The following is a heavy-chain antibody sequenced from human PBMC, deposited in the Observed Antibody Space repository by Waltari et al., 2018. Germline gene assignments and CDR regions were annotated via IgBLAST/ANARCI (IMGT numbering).Heavy chain of an antibody. V-gene: IGHV4-34*02. Sequence: QVQLQQWGAGLLKPSETLSLTXAVYGGSFSGYYWSWIRQPPGKGLEWIGEINDSGSTNYNPSLKSRVTISVDTSKNQFSLKLSSVTAADTAVYYXARGRLRPRPNFDXWGQGTXVTVSS. CDR2: INDSGST. CDR3: ARGRLRPRPNFDX. D-gene: IGHD5-12*01. J-gene: IGHJ4*02. CDR1: GGSFSGYY.